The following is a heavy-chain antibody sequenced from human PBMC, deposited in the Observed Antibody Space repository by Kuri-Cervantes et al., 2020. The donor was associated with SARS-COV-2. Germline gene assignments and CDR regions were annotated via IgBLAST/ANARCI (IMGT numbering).Heavy chain of an antibody. CDR1: GGIFSTHA. CDR3: ARDRGVEARWEGDYYHVMDV. Sequence: SVKVSCKASGGIFSTHAINWVRQAPGQGLEWMGTVIPMFGTTHHAQRFQGRLTMTADTSTSIAYMTLSSLRSDDTAVYYCARDRGVEARWEGDYYHVMDVWGPGTTVTVSS. J-gene: IGHJ6*02. D-gene: IGHD1-26*01. V-gene: IGHV1-69*06. CDR2: VIPMFGTT.